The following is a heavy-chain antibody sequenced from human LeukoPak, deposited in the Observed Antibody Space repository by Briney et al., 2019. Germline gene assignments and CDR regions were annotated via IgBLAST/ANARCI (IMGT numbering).Heavy chain of an antibody. J-gene: IGHJ5*02. V-gene: IGHV4-59*01. CDR3: ARGGGSTNWFDP. Sequence: SETLSLTCTVSGGSISNYYYSWIRQPPAKGLAWIGYLHYSGSTNYNPSLKGRVTMSVDTSKNQFSLKLSSVTAADTAVYYCARGGGSTNWFDPWGQGTLVTVSS. D-gene: IGHD2-15*01. CDR2: LHYSGST. CDR1: GGSISNYY.